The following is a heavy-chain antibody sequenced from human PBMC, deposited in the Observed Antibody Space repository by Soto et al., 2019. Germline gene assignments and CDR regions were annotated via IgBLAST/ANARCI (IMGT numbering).Heavy chain of an antibody. CDR1: GFTFSSYA. D-gene: IGHD3-3*01. CDR3: ARGGGITIFGVVIGIDV. Sequence: VGSLRLSFAASGFTFSSYAMHWVRQAPGKGLEWVAVISYDGSNKYYADSVKVLFTISRDNSKNTLYLQMNSLRAEDTDVYYCARGGGITIFGVVIGIDVWGQGTTVTVSS. CDR2: ISYDGSNK. V-gene: IGHV3-30-3*01. J-gene: IGHJ6*02.